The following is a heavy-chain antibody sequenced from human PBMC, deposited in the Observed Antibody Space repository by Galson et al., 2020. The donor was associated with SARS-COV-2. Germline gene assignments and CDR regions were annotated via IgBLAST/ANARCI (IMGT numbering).Heavy chain of an antibody. Sequence: ASVTVSCKASGYILNNYALNRLRQDPGQGLEWMAWNNTNPGNPTYAQGFTGRFAFSFDTSISTAYLQISSLKAEDSAINYCVMGAGAWFGELLEYWRQGTLVTVSS. CDR1: GYILNNYA. D-gene: IGHD3-10*01. J-gene: IGHJ4*02. V-gene: IGHV7-4-1*02. CDR2: NNTNPGNP. CDR3: VMGAGAWFGELLEY.